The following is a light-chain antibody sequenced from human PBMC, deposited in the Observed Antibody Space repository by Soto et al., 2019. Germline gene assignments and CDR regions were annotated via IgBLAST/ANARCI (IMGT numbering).Light chain of an antibody. V-gene: IGKV1-5*03. CDR3: QQYNSYPWT. J-gene: IGKJ1*01. CDR2: KAS. Sequence: DIQMTQSPSTLSASVGDRVTITCRASQSISSWLAWYQQKPGKAPTLLIYKASSLESGLPSRFSGSGSGTEFTLTISSLQPDDFATYYCQQYNSYPWTFGQGTKVEIK. CDR1: QSISSW.